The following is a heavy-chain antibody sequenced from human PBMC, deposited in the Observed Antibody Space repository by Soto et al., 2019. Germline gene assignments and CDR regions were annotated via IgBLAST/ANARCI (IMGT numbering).Heavy chain of an antibody. CDR2: IYWDDDK. Sequence: QITLNESGPTVVRPTETLTLTCRFSGFSLTTSGVGVGWIRQSPGKAPEWLELIYWDDDKRYSASLKSRLTIAKATSKNQVVLTVSDLDPTDTATYYCAHRVLRTVFGLVTTTAIYFDFWGQGTPVAVSS. V-gene: IGHV2-5*02. J-gene: IGHJ4*02. CDR1: GFSLTTSGVG. D-gene: IGHD3-3*01. CDR3: AHRVLRTVFGLVTTTAIYFDF.